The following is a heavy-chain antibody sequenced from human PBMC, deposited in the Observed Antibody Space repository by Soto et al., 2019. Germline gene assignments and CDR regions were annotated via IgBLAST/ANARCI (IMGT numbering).Heavy chain of an antibody. Sequence: PSETLSLTCGVSGASISLVGYSWSWIRQPPGKGLEWIGYISHRGNTYYNPSLRSRVTISVDRSKNEFSLNLRSVTAADTAMYYCARYDSSGYFDYWGQGTLVTVSS. CDR3: ARYDSSGYFDY. CDR2: ISHRGNT. CDR1: GASISLVGYS. V-gene: IGHV4-30-2*01. J-gene: IGHJ4*02. D-gene: IGHD3-22*01.